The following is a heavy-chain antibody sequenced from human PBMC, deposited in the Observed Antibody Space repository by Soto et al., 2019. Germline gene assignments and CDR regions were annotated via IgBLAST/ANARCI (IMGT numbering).Heavy chain of an antibody. CDR3: ASHDYAHYGMDV. J-gene: IGHJ6*02. CDR2: IYYSGST. D-gene: IGHD3-16*01. Sequence: SETLSLTCTVSGDSISSYSWSWIRQPPGKGLEWIGYIYYSGSTYYNPSLKSRVTISVDTSKNQFSLKLSSVTAADTAVYYCASHDYAHYGMDVWGQGTLVTVSS. V-gene: IGHV4-59*08. CDR1: GDSISSYS.